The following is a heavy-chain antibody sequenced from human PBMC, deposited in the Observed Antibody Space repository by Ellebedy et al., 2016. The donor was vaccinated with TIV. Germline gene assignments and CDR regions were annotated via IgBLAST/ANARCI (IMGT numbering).Heavy chain of an antibody. J-gene: IGHJ4*02. V-gene: IGHV3-7*03. CDR1: NFSFSNAW. Sequence: GESLKISCAASNFSFSNAWMNWVRQAPGKGLEWVANVNQDGSDRNYVDSVKGRFTISRDNAKNSLYLQMNSLRAEDTALYYCARDFGDFWGQGTLVTVSP. CDR2: VNQDGSDR. CDR3: ARDFGDF. D-gene: IGHD3-10*01.